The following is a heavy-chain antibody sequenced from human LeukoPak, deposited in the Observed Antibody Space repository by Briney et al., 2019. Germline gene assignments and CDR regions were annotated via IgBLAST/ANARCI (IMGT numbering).Heavy chain of an antibody. CDR3: ASDSYYYDSSAKSGWFDP. Sequence: SVKVSCKASGGTFSSYAISWARQAPGQGLEWMGGIIPIFGTANYAQKFQGRVTITADESTSTAYMELSSLRSEDTAVYYCASDSYYYDSSAKSGWFDPWGQGTLVTVSS. D-gene: IGHD3-22*01. J-gene: IGHJ5*02. CDR2: IIPIFGTA. V-gene: IGHV1-69*13. CDR1: GGTFSSYA.